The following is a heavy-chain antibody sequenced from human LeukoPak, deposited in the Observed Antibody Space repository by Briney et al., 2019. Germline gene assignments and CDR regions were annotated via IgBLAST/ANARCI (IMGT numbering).Heavy chain of an antibody. V-gene: IGHV3-13*01. CDR2: IGTAGDT. J-gene: IGHJ6*02. D-gene: IGHD6-13*01. Sequence: GGSLRLSCAASGFTFSSYDMHWVRQATGKGLEWVSAIGTAGDTYYPGSVKGRFTISRENAKNSLYLQMNSLRAGDTVVYYCARGAAAGTFGMDVWGQGTTVTVSS. CDR3: ARGAAAGTFGMDV. CDR1: GFTFSSYD.